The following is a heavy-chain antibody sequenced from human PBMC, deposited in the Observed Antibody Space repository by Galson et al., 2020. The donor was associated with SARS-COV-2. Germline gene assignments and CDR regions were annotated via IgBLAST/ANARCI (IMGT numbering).Heavy chain of an antibody. CDR2: ISTSNYI. CDR1: GFSFSTNS. J-gene: IGHJ3*02. Sequence: KIGESLKISCAASGFSFSTNSVNWVRQAPGKGLEWVSYISTSNYIYYADSVKGRFTISRDNAKNSLLLQMNSLRVEDTAVYYCASGGYTTGWGAFDIWGQGTKVTVSS. V-gene: IGHV3-21*01. D-gene: IGHD2-8*02. CDR3: ASGGYTTGWGAFDI.